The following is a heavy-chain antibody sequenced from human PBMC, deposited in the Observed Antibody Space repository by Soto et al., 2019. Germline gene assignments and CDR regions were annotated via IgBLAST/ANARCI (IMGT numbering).Heavy chain of an antibody. CDR2: ISGSGGST. J-gene: IGHJ4*02. CDR3: ANGGHSSSPIEGY. CDR1: GGSISSSSYY. D-gene: IGHD6-6*01. V-gene: IGHV3-23*01. Sequence: LQLQESGPGLVKPSETLSLTCTVSGGSISSSSYYWGWIRQPPGKGLEWVSAISGSGGSTYYADSVKGRFTISRDNSKNTLYLQMNSLRAEDTAVYYCANGGHSSSPIEGYWGQGTLVTVSS.